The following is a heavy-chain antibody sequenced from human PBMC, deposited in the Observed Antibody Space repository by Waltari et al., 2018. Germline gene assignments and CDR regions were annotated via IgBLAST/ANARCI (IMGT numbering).Heavy chain of an antibody. CDR3: ARDRTPHYYRDAFDI. D-gene: IGHD3-10*01. Sequence: QVQLVQSGAEVKKPGASVKVSCKASGYTFTSYYMHLVRQAPGQGLEWMGIINPSGGSTSYAQKFQGRVTMTRDTSTSTVYMELSSLRSEDTAVYYCARDRTPHYYRDAFDIWGQGTMVTVSS. J-gene: IGHJ3*02. CDR2: INPSGGST. CDR1: GYTFTSYY. V-gene: IGHV1-46*01.